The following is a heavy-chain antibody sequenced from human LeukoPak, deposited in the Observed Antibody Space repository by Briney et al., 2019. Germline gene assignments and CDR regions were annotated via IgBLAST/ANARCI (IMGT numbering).Heavy chain of an antibody. CDR3: ARDILTGYYTLGWFHP. J-gene: IGHJ5*02. V-gene: IGHV1-46*01. CDR2: ISGSGGST. Sequence: AASVRLSCTASGYTFTSYYMHWVRQAPGQGLEWVGIISGSGGSTSYAQKFQGRVTMTRDTSTSTVYMELSSLRSEDTAVYYCARDILTGYYTLGWFHPWGQGTLVTVSS. D-gene: IGHD3-9*01. CDR1: GYTFTSYY.